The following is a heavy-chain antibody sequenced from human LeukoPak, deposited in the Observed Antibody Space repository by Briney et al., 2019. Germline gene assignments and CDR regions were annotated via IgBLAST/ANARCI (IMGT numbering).Heavy chain of an antibody. Sequence: SETLSLTCTVSGGSISSSSYYWGWIRQPPGKGLEWIGSIYYSGSTYYNPSLKSRVTISLDTSKNQFSLKLSSVTAADTAVCYCARVYDSSGYYFDWGQGTLVTVSS. D-gene: IGHD3-22*01. CDR1: GGSISSSSYY. V-gene: IGHV4-39*01. CDR2: IYYSGST. J-gene: IGHJ4*02. CDR3: ARVYDSSGYYFD.